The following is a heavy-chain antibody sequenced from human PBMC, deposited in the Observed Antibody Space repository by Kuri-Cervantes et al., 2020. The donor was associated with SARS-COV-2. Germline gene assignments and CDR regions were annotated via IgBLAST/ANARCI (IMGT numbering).Heavy chain of an antibody. D-gene: IGHD4-17*01. V-gene: IGHV4-39*07. CDR2: IYYSGST. Sequence: SETLSLTCTVSGGSISSSSYYWGWIRQPPGKGLEWIGSIYYSGSTYYNPSLKSRVTMSVDTSKNQFSLKLSSVTAADTAVYYCARDQDYGDYVEVGWFDPWGQGTLVTVSS. CDR1: GGSISSSSYY. CDR3: ARDQDYGDYVEVGWFDP. J-gene: IGHJ5*02.